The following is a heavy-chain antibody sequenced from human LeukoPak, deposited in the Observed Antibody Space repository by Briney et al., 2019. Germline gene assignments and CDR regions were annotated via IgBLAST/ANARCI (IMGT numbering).Heavy chain of an antibody. CDR2: IRSKAYGGTT. CDR3: IGGEGYYGDPYYFDY. J-gene: IGHJ4*02. V-gene: IGHV3-49*04. D-gene: IGHD4-17*01. CDR1: GFTFGDYA. Sequence: QTGGSLRLSCTASGFTFGDYAMSWVRQAPGKGLEWVGFIRSKAYGGTTEYAASVKGRFTISRDDSKSIAYLQMNSLKTEDTAVYYCIGGEGYYGDPYYFDYWGQGTLVTVSS.